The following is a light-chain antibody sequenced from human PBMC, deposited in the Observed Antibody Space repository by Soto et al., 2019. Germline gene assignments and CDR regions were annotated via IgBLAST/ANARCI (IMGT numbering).Light chain of an antibody. CDR2: GAS. J-gene: IGKJ1*01. CDR3: QPYCISPWT. Sequence: EIVLTKSPGTLSLYPGERATLSSRASQSVSSSYLAWYQQKPGQAPRLLIYGASSRATGIPDRLSGSGSVTHFALTISRLEPEDVAVYYCQPYCISPWTFGQATTVEIK. V-gene: IGKV3-20*01. CDR1: QSVSSSY.